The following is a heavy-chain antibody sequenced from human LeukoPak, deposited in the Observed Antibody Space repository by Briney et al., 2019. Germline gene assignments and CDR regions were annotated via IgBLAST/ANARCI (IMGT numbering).Heavy chain of an antibody. D-gene: IGHD2-15*01. Sequence: SETLSLTCTVSGGSISSYYWSWIRQPPGKGLEWIGYIYTSGSTSYNPSLKSRVTISGDTSTNQLSLRLSSVTAADTAVYYCAGDCSGGSCYSGFVWWGQGTLVTVSS. V-gene: IGHV4-4*09. CDR3: AGDCSGGSCYSGFVW. CDR1: GGSISSYY. CDR2: IYTSGST. J-gene: IGHJ4*02.